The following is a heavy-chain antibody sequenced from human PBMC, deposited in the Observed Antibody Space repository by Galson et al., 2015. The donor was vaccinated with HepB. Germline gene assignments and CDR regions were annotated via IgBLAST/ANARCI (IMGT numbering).Heavy chain of an antibody. CDR2: SNPSGGST. V-gene: IGHV1-46*03. CDR1: GCTFSLYY. Sequence: SVKVSCKASGCTFSLYYIHWVRQAPGQGLEWMGMSNPSGGSTTYAQKFQGRVTMTRDTSTSTVYMELSSLRSEDTAVYYCASGIVAANYHYYYMDVWGKGTAVTVSS. D-gene: IGHD6-13*01. J-gene: IGHJ6*03. CDR3: ASGIVAANYHYYYMDV.